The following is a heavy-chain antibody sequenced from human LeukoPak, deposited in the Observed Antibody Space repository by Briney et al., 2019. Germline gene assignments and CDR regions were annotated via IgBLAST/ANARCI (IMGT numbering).Heavy chain of an antibody. J-gene: IGHJ4*02. CDR2: IGDSGGAATT. Sequence: GGSLRLSCAASGFIFSSYAMSWVRQAPGKGLEWVSGIGDSGGAATTLYAHSVKGRFTISRDISKSTLYLQMNSLRAEDTALYSCARVASAYWYFENWGQGSLVTVSS. D-gene: IGHD3-3*01. CDR3: ARVASAYWYFEN. V-gene: IGHV3-23*01. CDR1: GFIFSSYA.